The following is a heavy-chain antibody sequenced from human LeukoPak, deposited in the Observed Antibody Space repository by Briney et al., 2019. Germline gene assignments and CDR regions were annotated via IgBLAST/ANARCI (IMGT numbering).Heavy chain of an antibody. D-gene: IGHD3-10*01. CDR3: ARGELWFGELPINYYYYGMDV. J-gene: IGHJ6*02. Sequence: ASVKVSCKASGYTFTSYDINWVRQAPGQGLEWMGWINPNSGGTNYAQKFQGRVTMTRDTSISTAYMELSRLRSDDTAVYYCARGELWFGELPINYYYYGMDVWGQGTTVTVSS. CDR2: INPNSGGT. V-gene: IGHV1-2*02. CDR1: GYTFTSYD.